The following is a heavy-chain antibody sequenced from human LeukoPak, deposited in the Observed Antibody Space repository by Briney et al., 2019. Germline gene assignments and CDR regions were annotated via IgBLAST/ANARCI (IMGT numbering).Heavy chain of an antibody. CDR3: AREKEGGRGYGIDY. Sequence: GGSLRLSCAASGFTFSSYAMSWVRQAPGKGLEWVSDINGSGGSTYYADSVKGRFTISRDNSKNTLYLQMNSLRAEDTAVYYCAREKEGGRGYGIDYWGQGTLVTVSS. J-gene: IGHJ4*02. CDR2: INGSGGST. CDR1: GFTFSSYA. V-gene: IGHV3-23*01. D-gene: IGHD3-22*01.